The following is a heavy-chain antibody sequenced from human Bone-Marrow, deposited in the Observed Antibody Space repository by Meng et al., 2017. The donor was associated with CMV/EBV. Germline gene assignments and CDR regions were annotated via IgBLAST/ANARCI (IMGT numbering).Heavy chain of an antibody. CDR3: ARDQRRTPSDY. Sequence: SCKASGYTYTSYDINWVRQATGQGLEWMGWMNPNSGNTGYAQKFQGRVTMTRDTSISTAYMELSRLRSDDTAVYYCARDQRRTPSDYWGQGTLVTVSS. J-gene: IGHJ4*02. CDR2: MNPNSGNT. CDR1: GYTYTSYD. D-gene: IGHD1-1*01. V-gene: IGHV1-8*01.